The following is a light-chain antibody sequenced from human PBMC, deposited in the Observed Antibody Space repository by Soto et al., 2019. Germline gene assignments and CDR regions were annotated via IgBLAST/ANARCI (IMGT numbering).Light chain of an antibody. J-gene: IGKJ4*01. CDR3: QQYASSPLT. V-gene: IGKV3-20*01. CDR1: QSIGRNF. CDR2: GAS. Sequence: EIVLTQSPGTLSLSPGERATLSCRASQSIGRNFLAWYQQKPGQAPRLLIHGASSRATGIPDRFSGSASGTDFILTISRLEPEDVAVYYCQQYASSPLTFGGGTRVEIK.